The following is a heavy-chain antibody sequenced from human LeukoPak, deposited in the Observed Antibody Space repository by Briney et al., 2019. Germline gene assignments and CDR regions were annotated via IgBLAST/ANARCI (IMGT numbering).Heavy chain of an antibody. CDR1: GDSVSSFY. CDR3: ARLRYTGTSQYYFDS. D-gene: IGHD1-26*01. Sequence: SETLSLTCAVSGDSVSSFYLSWVRQSAGKGLEWIGRIYSKGTTKYNLSLKSRVTISLDQSKNQFSLYLSSVTAADTAVYYCARLRYTGTSQYYFDSWGQGFLVTVSS. CDR2: IYSKGTT. J-gene: IGHJ4*02. V-gene: IGHV4-4*07.